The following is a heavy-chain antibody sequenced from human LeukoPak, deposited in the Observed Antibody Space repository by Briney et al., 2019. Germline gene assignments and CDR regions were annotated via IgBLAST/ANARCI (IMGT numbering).Heavy chain of an antibody. CDR3: VRGQWVENYFDY. Sequence: GGSLRLSCAASGFTLSSHGMHWVRQAPGKGLEWVAVIWNDGSKKYYADSEKGRFTVSRDNSESTLYLQMNSLRVEDTAVYYCVRGQWVENYFDYWGQGTLVTVSS. CDR1: GFTLSSHG. D-gene: IGHD6-19*01. J-gene: IGHJ4*02. V-gene: IGHV3-33*01. CDR2: IWNDGSKK.